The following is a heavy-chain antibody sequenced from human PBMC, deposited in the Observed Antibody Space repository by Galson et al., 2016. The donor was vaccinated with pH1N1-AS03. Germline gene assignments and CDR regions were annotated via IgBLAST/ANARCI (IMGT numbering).Heavy chain of an antibody. CDR3: ARWLLNYASFFDY. J-gene: IGHJ4*02. CDR2: ISPFNDDT. CDR1: GYTFTSYG. D-gene: IGHD1-7*01. V-gene: IGHV1-18*04. Sequence: SVKVSCKASGYTFTSYGLSWLRQAPGQGLEWMGWISPFNDDTKYVEKFQDRDTMTSDISARIAYMELRNLRSDDTAVYYCARWLLNYASFFDYWGQGTLVTVSS.